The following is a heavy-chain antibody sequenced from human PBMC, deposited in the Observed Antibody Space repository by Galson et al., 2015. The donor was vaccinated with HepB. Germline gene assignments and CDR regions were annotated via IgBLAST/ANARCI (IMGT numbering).Heavy chain of an antibody. CDR1: GFTFSTYW. CDR2: IKQDGTEK. J-gene: IGHJ6*02. V-gene: IGHV3-7*03. CDR3: AKLGYGDWTAAYGMDV. Sequence: SLRLSCAASGFTFSTYWMSWVRQAPGKGLEWVANIKQDGTEKYCVDSVKGRFTISRDNARNSVYLQMRSLRAEDTAVYYCAKLGYGDWTAAYGMDVWGHGTTVTVSS. D-gene: IGHD4-17*01.